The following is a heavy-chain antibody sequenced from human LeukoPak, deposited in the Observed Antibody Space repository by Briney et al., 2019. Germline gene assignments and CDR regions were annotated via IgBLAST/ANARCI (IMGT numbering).Heavy chain of an antibody. CDR2: IYYSGST. D-gene: IGHD6-13*01. Sequence: KPSETLALTCYLYGGSFSGYYWSWIRQPPGKGLEWIGYIYYSGSTNYNPSLKSRVTISVDTSKNQFSLKLSSVTAADTAVYYCARGGPQQLVPFDYWGQGTLVTVSS. CDR3: ARGGPQQLVPFDY. V-gene: IGHV4-59*01. CDR1: GGSFSGYY. J-gene: IGHJ4*02.